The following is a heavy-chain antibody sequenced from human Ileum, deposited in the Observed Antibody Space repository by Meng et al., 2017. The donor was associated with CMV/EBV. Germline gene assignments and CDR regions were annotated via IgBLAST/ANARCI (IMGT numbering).Heavy chain of an antibody. CDR2: ILYDGSVR. V-gene: IGHV3-30*02. Sequence: GESLKISCAASGFTFHDYGMHWVRQAPGKGLEWVSFILYDGSVRFYADSVKGRFTISRDNSKNTLYLQMNSLRPEGTAVYYCMMDQAVAWGQGTLVTVSS. D-gene: IGHD4-23*01. J-gene: IGHJ4*02. CDR3: MMDQAVA. CDR1: GFTFHDYG.